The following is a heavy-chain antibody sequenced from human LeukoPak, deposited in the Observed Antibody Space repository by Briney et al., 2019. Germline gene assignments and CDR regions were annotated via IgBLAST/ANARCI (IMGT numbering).Heavy chain of an antibody. CDR1: GFTFSDYY. D-gene: IGHD1-7*01. J-gene: IGHJ3*02. Sequence: GGSLRLSCAASGFTFSDYYMSWIRQAPGKGLEWVSYISSSGSTIYYADSVKGRSTISRDNAKNSLYLQMNSLRAEDTAVYYCARAIIELPYAFDIWGQGTMVTVSS. CDR2: ISSSGSTI. V-gene: IGHV3-11*01. CDR3: ARAIIELPYAFDI.